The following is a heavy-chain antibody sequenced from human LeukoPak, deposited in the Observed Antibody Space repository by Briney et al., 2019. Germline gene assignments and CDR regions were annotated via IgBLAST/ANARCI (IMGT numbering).Heavy chain of an antibody. D-gene: IGHD6-13*01. CDR2: IYYSGST. J-gene: IGHJ4*02. CDR1: GGSISSSSYY. CDR3: ARSGTSSRIFDY. V-gene: IGHV4-39*01. Sequence: SETLSLTCTVSGGSISSSSYYWGWIRQPPGKGLEWIGSIYYSGSTYYNPSLKSRVTISVDTSKNQFSLKLSSVTAADTAVYYCARSGTSSRIFDYWGQGTLVTVSS.